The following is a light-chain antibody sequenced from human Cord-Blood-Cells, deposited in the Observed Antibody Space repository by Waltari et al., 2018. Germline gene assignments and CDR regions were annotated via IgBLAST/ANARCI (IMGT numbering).Light chain of an antibody. V-gene: IGLV2-14*01. CDR2: DVS. Sequence: QSALTQPASVSGSPGQSITISCTGTSSDVGGYNHVSRYQQHPGKAPKLMIYDVSNRPSGVSNRFSGSKSGNTASLTISGLQAEDEADYYCSSYTSSSTYVVFGGGTKLTVL. CDR1: SSDVGGYNH. CDR3: SSYTSSSTYVV. J-gene: IGLJ2*01.